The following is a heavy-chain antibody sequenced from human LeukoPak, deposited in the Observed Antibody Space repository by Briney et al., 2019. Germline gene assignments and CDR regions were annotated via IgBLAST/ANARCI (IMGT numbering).Heavy chain of an antibody. V-gene: IGHV1-46*01. Sequence: GASVKVSCKASGYTLTSYYMHWVRQAPGQGLEWMGIINPTGGSTSYAQKFQGRVTMTRDTSTSTVYMELSSLRSEDTAVYYCARSDNMERTRTLWFGESFNWFDPWGQGTLVTVSS. CDR3: ARSDNMERTRTLWFGESFNWFDP. J-gene: IGHJ5*02. CDR1: GYTLTSYY. CDR2: INPTGGST. D-gene: IGHD3-10*01.